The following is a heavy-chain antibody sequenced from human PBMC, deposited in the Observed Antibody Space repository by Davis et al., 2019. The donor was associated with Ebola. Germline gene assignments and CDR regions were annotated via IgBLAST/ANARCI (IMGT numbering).Heavy chain of an antibody. CDR1: GGSMRYYH. CDR3: AGGYSSGWYDY. D-gene: IGHD6-19*01. J-gene: IGHJ4*02. V-gene: IGHV4-59*08. CDR2: IYYSGST. Sequence: MPGGSLRLSCSVSGGSMRYYHWSWIRQSPGKRLEWIGYIYYSGSTNYKRSLKSRVTISVDTSKNQFSLKLSSVTAADTSVYYCAGGYSSGWYDYRSQGTRVTVSS.